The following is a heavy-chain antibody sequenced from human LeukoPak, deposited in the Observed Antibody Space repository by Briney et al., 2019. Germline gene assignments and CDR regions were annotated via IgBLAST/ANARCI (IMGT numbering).Heavy chain of an antibody. CDR1: GFTFSSYG. D-gene: IGHD1-26*01. CDR3: AKDLIKVGPTRFRNYYYYMDV. J-gene: IGHJ6*03. CDR2: ISYDGSNK. Sequence: PGGSLRLSCAASGFTFSSYGMHWVRQAPGKGLEWVAVISYDGSNKYYADSVKGRFTISRDSSKNTLYLQMNRLRAEDTAVYYCAKDLIKVGPTRFRNYYYYMDVWGKGTTVTVSS. V-gene: IGHV3-30*18.